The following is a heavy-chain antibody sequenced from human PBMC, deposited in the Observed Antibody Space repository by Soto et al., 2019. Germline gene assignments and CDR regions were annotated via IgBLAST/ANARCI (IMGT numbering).Heavy chain of an antibody. CDR2: IYWDDDK. D-gene: IGHD6-13*01. CDR1: GFSLSTSGVG. V-gene: IGHV2-5*02. Sequence: SGPTLVKPTQTLTLTCTFSGFSLSTSGVGVGWIRQPPGKALEWLALIYWDDDKRYSPSLKSRLTITKDTSKNQVVLTMTNMDPVDTATYYCAHTPFLGIAAAGTELDYWGQGTLVTVSA. J-gene: IGHJ4*02. CDR3: AHTPFLGIAAAGTELDY.